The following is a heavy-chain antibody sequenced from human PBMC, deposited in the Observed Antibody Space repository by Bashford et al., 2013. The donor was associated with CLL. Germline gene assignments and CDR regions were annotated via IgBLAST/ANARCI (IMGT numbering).Heavy chain of an antibody. D-gene: IGHD1-1*01. CDR3: AVATAYLTSGALLFDH. CDR2: IYWDDDD. Sequence: SGPTLVKPTQTLTLTCSCSGFSLNTRQLAVGWIRQSPVKALEWLAVIYWDDDDRYSPSLQNRLTITKDSSKKEVVLTLTNMDPVDTGTYYCAVATAYLTSGALLFDHWGQGALVTVSS. J-gene: IGHJ4*02. CDR1: GFSLNTRQLA. V-gene: IGHV2-5*02.